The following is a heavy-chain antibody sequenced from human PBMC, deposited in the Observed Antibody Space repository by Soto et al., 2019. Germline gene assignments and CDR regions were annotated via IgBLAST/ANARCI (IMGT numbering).Heavy chain of an antibody. D-gene: IGHD2-15*01. Sequence: QVQLVQSGAEVKKPGSSVKVSCKASGGTFSSYAISWVRQAPGQGLEWMGGIIPIFGTGNYAQKFQGRVTIPADESTSTAYMELSSLISEDTAVYYCARARTSSCPVGCWFDPWGQGTLVTVSS. J-gene: IGHJ5*02. V-gene: IGHV1-69*12. CDR3: ARARTSSCPVGCWFDP. CDR1: GGTFSSYA. CDR2: IIPIFGTG.